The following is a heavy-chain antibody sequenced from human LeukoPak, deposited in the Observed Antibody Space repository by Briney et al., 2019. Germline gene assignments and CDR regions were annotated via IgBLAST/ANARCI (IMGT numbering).Heavy chain of an antibody. CDR3: AAGEGVAAAGAFDY. V-gene: IGHV3-30*02. CDR2: IRYDGSNK. CDR1: GFTFNTYG. D-gene: IGHD6-13*01. J-gene: IGHJ4*02. Sequence: GGSLRLSCVASGFTFNTYGMHWVRQAPGKGLEWVAFIRYDGSNKYFADSVKGRFTISRDNSKNTLYLQMNSLRAEDTAVYYCAAGEGVAAAGAFDYWGQGTLVTVSS.